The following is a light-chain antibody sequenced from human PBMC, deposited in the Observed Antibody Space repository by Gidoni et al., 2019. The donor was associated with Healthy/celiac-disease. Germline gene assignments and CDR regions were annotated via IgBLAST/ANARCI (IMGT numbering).Light chain of an antibody. Sequence: SPGQSITISCTGTSSDVGGYNYVSWYQQHPGKAPKLMIHEVSNRPSGVSNRFSGSKSGNTASLTISGLQAEDEADYYCSSYTSSSTWVFGGGTKLTVL. J-gene: IGLJ3*02. CDR2: EVS. CDR3: SSYTSSSTWV. CDR1: SSDVGGYNY. V-gene: IGLV2-14*01.